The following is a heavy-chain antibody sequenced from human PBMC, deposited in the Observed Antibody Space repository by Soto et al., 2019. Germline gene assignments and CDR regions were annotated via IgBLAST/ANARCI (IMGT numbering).Heavy chain of an antibody. CDR3: ARGPTDYYEKSGYYSLDY. Sequence: QVQLVQSGAEVKEPGASVKVSCKASGYTFITYGMSWVRQAPGQGLDWMGWISTYNGDTKYADRLQGRVTMTTDTTTGTADMELRSLRSDDTAVYYCARGPTDYYEKSGYYSLDYWGQGTLVTVSS. D-gene: IGHD3-22*01. J-gene: IGHJ4*02. V-gene: IGHV1-18*01. CDR1: GYTFITYG. CDR2: ISTYNGDT.